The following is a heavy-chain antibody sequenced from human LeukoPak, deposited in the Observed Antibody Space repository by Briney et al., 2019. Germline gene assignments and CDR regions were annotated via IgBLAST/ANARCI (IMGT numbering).Heavy chain of an antibody. Sequence: SETLSLTCTVSGGSISSSSYYWGWIRQPPGKGLEWIGYIYYSGSTNYNPSLKSRVTISVDTSKNQFSLKLSSVTAADTAVYYCARHGLYYYDSSGYYDYWGQGTLVTVSS. CDR1: GGSISSSSYY. D-gene: IGHD3-22*01. J-gene: IGHJ4*02. CDR2: IYYSGST. CDR3: ARHGLYYYDSSGYYDY. V-gene: IGHV4-61*05.